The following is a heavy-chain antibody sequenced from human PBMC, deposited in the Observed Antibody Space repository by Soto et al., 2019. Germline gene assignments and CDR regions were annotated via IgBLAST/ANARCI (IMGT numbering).Heavy chain of an antibody. D-gene: IGHD4-17*01. CDR1: GGTFSTLA. J-gene: IGHJ4*02. Sequence: QVQLVQSGTEVKKPGSSVKVSCKASGGTFSTLAVSWVRQAPGQGLEWMGGIIPIFGRPVYAQKFQGRVTITPDESTSIVYMELSSLSSEDTAVYYCGRAPYEDYAVPEPNYFDSWGQGTLVTVSS. V-gene: IGHV1-69*01. CDR2: IIPIFGRP. CDR3: GRAPYEDYAVPEPNYFDS.